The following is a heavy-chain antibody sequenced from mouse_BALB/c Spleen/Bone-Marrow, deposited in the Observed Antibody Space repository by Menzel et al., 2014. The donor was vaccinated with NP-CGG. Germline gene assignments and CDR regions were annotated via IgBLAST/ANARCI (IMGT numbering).Heavy chain of an antibody. CDR3: ARARSTVITTWYFDV. D-gene: IGHD2-4*01. CDR1: GYTFTSYW. CDR2: FAPGSGNT. Sequence: DLVKPGASVKLSCKASGYTFTSYWINWIKQRPGQGLEWIGRFAPGSGNTYYNEMFKGKATLTVDTSSSTAYLQLSRLSSEDSAVYFCARARSTVITTWYFDVWGAGTTVTVSS. V-gene: IGHV1S41*01. J-gene: IGHJ1*01.